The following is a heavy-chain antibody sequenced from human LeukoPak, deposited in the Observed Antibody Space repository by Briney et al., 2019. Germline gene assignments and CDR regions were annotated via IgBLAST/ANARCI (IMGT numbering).Heavy chain of an antibody. D-gene: IGHD3-22*01. CDR2: ISGSGGST. Sequence: PGGSLRLSCAASGFTFSSYAMSWVRQAPGKGLVKVSAISGSGGSTYYADSVKGRFTISRDNSKNTLYLQMNSLRAEDTAVYYCAKRPWYYYDSSGYYDYWGQGTLVTVSS. J-gene: IGHJ4*02. CDR1: GFTFSSYA. CDR3: AKRPWYYYDSSGYYDY. V-gene: IGHV3-23*01.